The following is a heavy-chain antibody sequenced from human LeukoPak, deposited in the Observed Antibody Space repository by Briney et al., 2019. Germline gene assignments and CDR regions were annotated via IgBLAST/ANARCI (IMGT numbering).Heavy chain of an antibody. CDR3: AGDLSSSRYSLAY. Sequence: PGGSLRLSCVASGLSICDYGMSWVRQPPGQGLEWVSGVNWDRGAPEYADSVKGRFTISRDNAEDALYLQMDSLRGADTALYYCAGDLSSSRYSLAYWGRGTLVTVAS. J-gene: IGHJ4*02. D-gene: IGHD6-19*01. CDR2: VNWDRGAP. CDR1: GLSICDYG. V-gene: IGHV3-20*04.